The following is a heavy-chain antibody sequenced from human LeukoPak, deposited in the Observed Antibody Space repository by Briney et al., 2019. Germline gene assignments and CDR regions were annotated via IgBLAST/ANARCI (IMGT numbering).Heavy chain of an antibody. V-gene: IGHV4-34*01. CDR2: INHSGST. D-gene: IGHD3-3*01. CDR1: GGSFSGYY. J-gene: IGHJ5*02. Sequence: SETLSLTCAVYGGSFSGYYWSWIRQPPGKGLEWIGEINHSGSTNYNPSLKSRVTISVDTSKNQFSLKLSSVSAADTAVYYCARRRFSGPMSWGQGTLVTVSS. CDR3: ARRRFSGPMS.